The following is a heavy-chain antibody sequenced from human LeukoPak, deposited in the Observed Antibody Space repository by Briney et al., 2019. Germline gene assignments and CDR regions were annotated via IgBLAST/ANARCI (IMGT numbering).Heavy chain of an antibody. CDR3: ARGVDSRPFTAILDY. CDR1: GFTFSDYY. J-gene: IGHJ4*02. CDR2: ISYDGSNK. Sequence: GRSLRLSCAASGFTFSDYYMSWIRQAPGKGLEWVAVISYDGSNKYYADSVKGRFTISRDNSKNTPYLQMNSLRAEDTAVYYCARGVDSRPFTAILDYWGQGTLVTVSS. D-gene: IGHD2-21*02. V-gene: IGHV3-30-3*01.